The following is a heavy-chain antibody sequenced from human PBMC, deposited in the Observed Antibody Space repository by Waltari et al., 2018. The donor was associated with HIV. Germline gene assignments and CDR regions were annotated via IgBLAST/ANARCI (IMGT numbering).Heavy chain of an antibody. Sequence: VQLHQSGPGLVRPSQTLSVICAISGDSVSSKSAAWNWIRQSPTRGLEWLGMKYHRSNVYHDYAMPLQSRITITSDTSKNQFSLQLTSVTPEDTALYYCARDDDSTSLREAFDVWGQGTMVTVSS. J-gene: IGHJ3*01. CDR2: KYHRSNVYH. CDR3: ARDDDSTSLREAFDV. D-gene: IGHD3-16*01. CDR1: GDSVSSKSAA. V-gene: IGHV6-1*01.